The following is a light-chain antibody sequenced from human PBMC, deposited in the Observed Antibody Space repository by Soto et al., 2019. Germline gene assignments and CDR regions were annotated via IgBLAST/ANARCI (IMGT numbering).Light chain of an antibody. CDR3: QTWGTGSAIVV. CDR1: SGHSNYA. V-gene: IGLV4-69*01. CDR2: VNSGGSH. J-gene: IGLJ7*01. Sequence: QTVVTQSPSASASLGASVKLTCTLSSGHSNYAIAWHQQQPEKGPRYLMKVNSGGSHIKGDGIPDRFSGSSSGAERYLFISSLQSEDEADDYCQTWGTGSAIVVFGGGTQLTVL.